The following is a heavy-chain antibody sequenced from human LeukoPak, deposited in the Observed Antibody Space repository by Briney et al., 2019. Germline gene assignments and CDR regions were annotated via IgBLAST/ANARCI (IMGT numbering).Heavy chain of an antibody. CDR1: GFIFSRSG. CDR3: ARDGQRGFAYSNSLAY. D-gene: IGHD4-11*01. J-gene: IGHJ4*01. Sequence: GGSLRLSCAASGFIFSRSGMRWVRQAPGKGLEWVAVISTDGSNRFYAGSVKGRFTISRDNSQNTVFLQMNRLRVEDTAMYYCARDGQRGFAYSNSLAYCGHGTLVTVSS. V-gene: IGHV3-30*12. CDR2: ISTDGSNR.